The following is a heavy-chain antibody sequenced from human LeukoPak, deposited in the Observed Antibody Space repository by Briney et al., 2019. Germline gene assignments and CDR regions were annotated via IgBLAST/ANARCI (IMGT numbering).Heavy chain of an antibody. CDR3: AELGITMIGGG. V-gene: IGHV3-48*03. CDR1: GFTFSRYE. J-gene: IGHJ6*04. CDR2: ISSSGSTI. D-gene: IGHD3-10*02. Sequence: GGSLRLSCAASGFTFSRYEMNWVRQAPGKGLECVSYISSSGSTIYYADSVKGRFTISRDNAKNSLYLQMNSLRAEDTAVYYCAELGITMIGGGWGKGTTVTISS.